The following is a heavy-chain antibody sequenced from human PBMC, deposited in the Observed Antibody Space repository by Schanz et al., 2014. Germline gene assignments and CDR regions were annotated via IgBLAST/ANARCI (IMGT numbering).Heavy chain of an antibody. J-gene: IGHJ4*02. CDR2: IIPVLNIA. V-gene: IGHV1-69*02. Sequence: QVHLVQSGAEVKKPGSSVKVSCKASGGTFSSDTFSWVRQAPGQGLEWMGKIIPVLNIATYAQRFQGRVSITADTSTNTAYMELSSLTSEDTAVHYCARGRGVYDYWGQGTLVNVSS. CDR1: GGTFSSDT. D-gene: IGHD2-8*01. CDR3: ARGRGVYDY.